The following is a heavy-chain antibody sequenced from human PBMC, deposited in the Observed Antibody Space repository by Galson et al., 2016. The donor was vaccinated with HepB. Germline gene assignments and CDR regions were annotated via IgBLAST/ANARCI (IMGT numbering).Heavy chain of an antibody. CDR2: VYYGKT. CDR1: GYPISDDCF. CDR3: ARASRCILGPPPQGLHFDY. D-gene: IGHD1-26*01. J-gene: IGHJ4*02. Sequence: SETLSLTCTVSGYPISDDCFWGWIRQPPGKGLEWIGSVYYGKTYYNPSLKSRVTVSLDTSNNQFSLKLSSVTAADAAVYYCARASRCILGPPPQGLHFDYWGQGTLVTVSS. V-gene: IGHV4-38-2*02.